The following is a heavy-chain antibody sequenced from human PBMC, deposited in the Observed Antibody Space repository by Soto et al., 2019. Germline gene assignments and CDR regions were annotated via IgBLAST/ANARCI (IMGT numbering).Heavy chain of an antibody. D-gene: IGHD1-20*01. CDR3: ARGSHLTGNYYYYYMDV. CDR1: GDSVSSNSAA. Sequence: SQTLSLTCAISGDSVSSNSAAWNWIRQSPSRGLEWLGRTYYRSKWYNDYAVSVKSRITINPDTSKTQFSLQLNSVTPVDTAVYYCARGSHLTGNYYYYYMDVWGKGTTVTVSS. V-gene: IGHV6-1*01. J-gene: IGHJ6*03. CDR2: TYYRSKWYN.